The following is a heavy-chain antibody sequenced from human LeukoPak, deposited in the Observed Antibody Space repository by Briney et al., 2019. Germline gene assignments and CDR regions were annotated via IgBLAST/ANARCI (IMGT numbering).Heavy chain of an antibody. CDR2: IYPGDSDT. CDR3: ARVDCSGGSCYALSYYYYGMDV. CDR1: GYSFTSYW. J-gene: IGHJ6*02. V-gene: IGHV5-51*01. D-gene: IGHD2-15*01. Sequence: GESLKISCKGSGYSFTSYWIGWVRQMPGKGLEWMGIIYPGDSDTRYSPSFQGQVTISADKSISTAYLQWSSLKASDTAMYYCARVDCSGGSCYALSYYYYGMDVWGQGTTVTVSS.